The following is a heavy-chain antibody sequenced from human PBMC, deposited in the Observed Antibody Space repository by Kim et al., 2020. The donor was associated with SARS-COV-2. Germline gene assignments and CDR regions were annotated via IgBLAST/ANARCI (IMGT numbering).Heavy chain of an antibody. J-gene: IGHJ4*02. CDR1: GFTFSSYA. V-gene: IGHV3-30*18. D-gene: IGHD3-22*01. Sequence: GGSLRLSCAASGFTFSSYAMHWVRQAPGKGLEWVAVISYDGSNKYYADSVKGRFTISRDNSKNTLYLQMNSLGPEDTAVYYCAKDGYYYDSSGQGWYFDYWGQGTLVTVSS. CDR2: ISYDGSNK. CDR3: AKDGYYYDSSGQGWYFDY.